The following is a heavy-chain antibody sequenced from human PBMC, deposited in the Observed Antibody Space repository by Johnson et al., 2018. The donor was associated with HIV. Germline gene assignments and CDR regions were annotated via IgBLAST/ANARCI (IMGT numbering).Heavy chain of an antibody. D-gene: IGHD2-8*02. J-gene: IGHJ3*02. CDR1: GFTFSSYA. Sequence: QVQLVESGGGVVQPGRSLRLSCAASGFTFSSYAMHWVRQAPGKGLEWVAVISYDGSNKYYADSVKGRFTISRDNSKNTLYRQMNSLRAEDTAVYYCARDNEDIVLVGAFDIWGQGTMVTVSS. CDR3: ARDNEDIVLVGAFDI. V-gene: IGHV3-30-3*01. CDR2: ISYDGSNK.